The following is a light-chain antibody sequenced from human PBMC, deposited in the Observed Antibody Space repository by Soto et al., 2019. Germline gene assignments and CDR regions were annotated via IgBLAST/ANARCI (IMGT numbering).Light chain of an antibody. CDR1: QSISSW. Sequence: DIQMTQSPSTLSASVGDRVTINCRASQSISSWLAWYQQKPGKAPKLLIYKASSLESGVPSRFSGSGSGTEFTLTISSLQPDDFATYYCQQYNSYPWTFGQGTKWISN. CDR3: QQYNSYPWT. CDR2: KAS. J-gene: IGKJ1*01. V-gene: IGKV1-5*03.